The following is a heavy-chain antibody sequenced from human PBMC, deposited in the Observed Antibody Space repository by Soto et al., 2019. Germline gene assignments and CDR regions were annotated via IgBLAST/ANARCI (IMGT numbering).Heavy chain of an antibody. CDR2: IKSKTDGGTT. J-gene: IGHJ3*02. D-gene: IGHD3-9*01. CDR1: GFTFSNAW. V-gene: IGHV3-15*01. Sequence: GGSLRLSCAASGFTFSNAWMSWVRQAPGKGLEWVGRIKSKTDGGTTDYAAPVKGRFTISRDDSKNTLYLQMNSLKTEDTAVYYCTTQVQLTGHDAFDIWGQGTMVTVSS. CDR3: TTQVQLTGHDAFDI.